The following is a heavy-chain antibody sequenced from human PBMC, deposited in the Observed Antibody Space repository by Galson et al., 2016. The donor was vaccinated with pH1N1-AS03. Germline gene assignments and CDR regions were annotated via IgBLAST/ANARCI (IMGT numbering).Heavy chain of an antibody. CDR1: GYTFTNHA. CDR3: VREDRYGDFFYFDY. V-gene: IGHV1-3*01. D-gene: IGHD4-17*01. Sequence: SVKVSCKASGYTFTNHAIHWVRRAPGQSLEWMGWISAGSGDTRYSQKLQGRVTITRETYASTAYMELSSLTSEDTAVYYCVREDRYGDFFYFDYWGQGSLVTVS. CDR2: ISAGSGDT. J-gene: IGHJ4*02.